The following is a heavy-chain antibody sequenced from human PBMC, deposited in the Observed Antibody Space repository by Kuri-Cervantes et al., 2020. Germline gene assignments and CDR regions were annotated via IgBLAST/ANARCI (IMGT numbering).Heavy chain of an antibody. J-gene: IGHJ4*02. V-gene: IGHV3-53*04. Sequence: GESLKISCAASGFTVSSNYMSWVRQAPGKGLEWVSVIYSGGSTYYADSVKGRFTISRHNSKNTLYLQMFRLRAEDTARYYCAKDTYSGSSYFDSWGQGALVTVSS. CDR2: IYSGGST. CDR3: AKDTYSGSSYFDS. D-gene: IGHD5-12*01. CDR1: GFTVSSNY.